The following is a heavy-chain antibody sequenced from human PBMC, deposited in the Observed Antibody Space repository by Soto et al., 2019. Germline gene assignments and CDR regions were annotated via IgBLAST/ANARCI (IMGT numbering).Heavy chain of an antibody. J-gene: IGHJ4*02. CDR3: ARAHYGGNGASDY. CDR1: GGTFSSYA. CDR2: IIPILGIA. Sequence: SVKVSCKASGGTFSSYAISWVRQAPGQGLEWMGRIIPILGIANYAQKFQGRVTITADKSTSTAYMELSSLRSEDTAVYYCARAHYGGNGASDYWGQGTLVTVSS. V-gene: IGHV1-69*04. D-gene: IGHD4-17*01.